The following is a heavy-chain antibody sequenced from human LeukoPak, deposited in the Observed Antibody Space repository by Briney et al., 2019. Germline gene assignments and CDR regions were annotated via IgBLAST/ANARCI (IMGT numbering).Heavy chain of an antibody. CDR1: GFTFSSYA. V-gene: IGHV3-23*01. CDR3: AKGARNSSSWYYFDY. J-gene: IGHJ4*02. D-gene: IGHD6-13*01. Sequence: GESLRLSCAASGFTFSSYAMSWVRQAPGKGLEWVSAISGSGGSTYYADSVKGRFTISRDNSKNTLYLQMNSLRAEDTAVYYCAKGARNSSSWYYFDYWGQGTLVTVSS. CDR2: ISGSGGST.